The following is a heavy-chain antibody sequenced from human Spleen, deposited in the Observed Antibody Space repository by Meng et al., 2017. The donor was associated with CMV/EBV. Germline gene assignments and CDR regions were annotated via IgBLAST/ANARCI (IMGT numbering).Heavy chain of an antibody. CDR2: ISSSSSYI. J-gene: IGHJ4*02. D-gene: IGHD3-3*01. CDR3: TRGWRTGDY. CDR1: GFTFSSYS. Sequence: GESLKISCAASGFTFSSYSMNWVRQAPGKGLEWVSSISSSSSYIYYADSVKGRFTISRDNAKNSLYLQMNSLRAEDTAIYYCTRGWRTGDYWGQGTLVTVSS. V-gene: IGHV3-21*01.